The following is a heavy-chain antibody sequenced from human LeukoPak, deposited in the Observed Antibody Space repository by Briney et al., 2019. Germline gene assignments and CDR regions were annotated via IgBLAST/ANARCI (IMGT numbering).Heavy chain of an antibody. CDR2: INNNGDIT. Sequence: GGSLRLSCAASGFTFSSYPMHWVRQAPGKGLEYVSTINNNGDITYHANSVKGRFTISRDNSKNTLYLQMGSLRAEDMAVYYCARDRDVDTAMFYYWGRGTLVTVSS. V-gene: IGHV3-64*01. D-gene: IGHD5-18*01. CDR3: ARDRDVDTAMFYY. CDR1: GFTFSSYP. J-gene: IGHJ4*02.